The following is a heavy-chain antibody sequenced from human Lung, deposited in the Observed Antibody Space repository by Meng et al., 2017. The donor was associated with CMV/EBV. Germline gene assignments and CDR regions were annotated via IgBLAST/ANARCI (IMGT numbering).Heavy chain of an antibody. J-gene: IGHJ4*02. CDR2: INWNGSST. CDR3: ARGAGTAMAPAGY. Sequence: GEXXKISCAASGFTFDDYGMSWVRQAPGKGLEWVSGINWNGSSTGYADSVKGRFTISRDNAKNSLYLQMNSLRAEDTALYHCARGAGTAMAPAGYWGPGTXVTVSS. V-gene: IGHV3-20*01. CDR1: GFTFDDYG. D-gene: IGHD5-18*01.